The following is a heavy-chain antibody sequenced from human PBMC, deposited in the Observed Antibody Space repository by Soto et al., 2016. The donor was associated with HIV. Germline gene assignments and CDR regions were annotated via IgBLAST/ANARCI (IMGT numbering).Heavy chain of an antibody. V-gene: IGHV1-2*02. CDR2: INPNSGGT. CDR1: GYTFTGYY. D-gene: IGHD2-15*01. J-gene: IGHJ4*02. Sequence: QVQLVQSGAEVKKPGASVKVSCKASGYTFTGYYMHWVRQAPGQGLEWMGWINPNSGGTNYAQKFQGRVTMTRDTSISTAYMELSRLRSDDTAVYYCARDNGSHLDRRVVVVAATLFDWGQGTLVTVSS. CDR3: ARDNGSHLDRRVVVVAATLFD.